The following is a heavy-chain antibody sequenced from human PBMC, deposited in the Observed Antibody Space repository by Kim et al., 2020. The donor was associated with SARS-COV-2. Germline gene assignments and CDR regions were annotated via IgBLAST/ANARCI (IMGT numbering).Heavy chain of an antibody. Sequence: GGSLRLSCAASGFTVSSNYMSWVRQAPGKGLEWVSVIYSGGSTYYADSVKDSFTITRDNSKNTLYLQMNSLRAEDTAVYYCTRLSGSDPRYFDLWGRGTL. CDR3: TRLSGSDPRYFDL. V-gene: IGHV3-66*01. J-gene: IGHJ2*01. CDR1: GFTVSSNY. CDR2: IYSGGST.